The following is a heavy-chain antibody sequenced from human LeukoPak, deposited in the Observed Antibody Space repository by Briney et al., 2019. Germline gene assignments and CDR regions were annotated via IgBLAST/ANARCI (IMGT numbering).Heavy chain of an antibody. D-gene: IGHD2-21*02. CDR3: ARGRVVAAMRAFDI. J-gene: IGHJ3*02. V-gene: IGHV5-51*01. Sequence: GESLKISFKGSGXNFTRYCIGWVRQMPGKGLEWMGIIYPGDSDTRYSPSFQGQVTISADKSISTAYLQWSSLKASDTAMYYCARGRVVAAMRAFDIWGQGTRVTVSS. CDR2: IYPGDSDT. CDR1: GXNFTRYC.